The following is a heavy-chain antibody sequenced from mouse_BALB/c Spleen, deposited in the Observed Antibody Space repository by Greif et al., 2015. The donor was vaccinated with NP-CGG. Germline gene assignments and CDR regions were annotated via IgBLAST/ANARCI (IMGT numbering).Heavy chain of an antibody. CDR3: ARKLGRGLYFDY. Sequence: VQLQQSGAELVKPGASVKLSCTASGFNIKDTYMHWVEQRPEQGLEWIGRIDPANGNIKYDPKFQGKATITADTSSNTAYLQLSSLTSEDTAVYYCARKLGRGLYFDYWGQGTTLTVSS. D-gene: IGHD4-1*01. V-gene: IGHV14-3*02. CDR1: GFNIKDTY. CDR2: IDPANGNI. J-gene: IGHJ2*01.